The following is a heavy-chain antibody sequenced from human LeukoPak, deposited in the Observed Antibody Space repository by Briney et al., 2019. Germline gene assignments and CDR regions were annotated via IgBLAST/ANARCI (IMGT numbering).Heavy chain of an antibody. V-gene: IGHV5-51*01. CDR2: IYPDDSDI. J-gene: IGHJ3*02. CDR1: GYRFTDYW. D-gene: IGHD2-21*02. Sequence: PGGSLRLSCKGSGYRFTDYWIGWVRQMPGKGLQWMGVIYPDDSDIRYSPSFQGQVTISADKSIRTAYLQWSSLKASDTAMYYCASRVTGDDAFDIWGQGTMVTVSS. CDR3: ASRVTGDDAFDI.